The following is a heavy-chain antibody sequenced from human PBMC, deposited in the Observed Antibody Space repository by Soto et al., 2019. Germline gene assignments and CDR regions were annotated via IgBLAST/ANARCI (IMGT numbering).Heavy chain of an antibody. CDR2: VNPSGGHT. J-gene: IGHJ4*02. D-gene: IGHD2-21*02. V-gene: IGHV1-46*04. CDR3: ERGGHVVVVTAALDY. CDR1: GDTFTDYY. Sequence: QVQLMQSGAEVKKPGASVKVYCKASGDTFTDYYIHWVRQAPGQGLEWLGTVNPSGGHTTYAQHLLGRVTMTRETSTSTLYMELTSLTSDDTDVYYCERGGHVVVVTAALDYWGQGTLVTVSS.